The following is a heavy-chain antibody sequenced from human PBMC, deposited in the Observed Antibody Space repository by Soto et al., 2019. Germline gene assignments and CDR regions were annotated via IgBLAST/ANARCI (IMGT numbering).Heavy chain of an antibody. J-gene: IGHJ4*02. V-gene: IGHV3-30-3*01. D-gene: IGHD1-7*01. CDR1: GFTFSHYA. Sequence: ESGGGVVQPGRSLRLSCAASGFTFSHYAMHWVRQAPGKGLEWVAVISYDGSNKYYADSVKGRFTISRDNSKNTLYMQMNSLRADDTAVYYCARENYGENYFDHWGQGTLVTVSS. CDR3: ARENYGENYFDH. CDR2: ISYDGSNK.